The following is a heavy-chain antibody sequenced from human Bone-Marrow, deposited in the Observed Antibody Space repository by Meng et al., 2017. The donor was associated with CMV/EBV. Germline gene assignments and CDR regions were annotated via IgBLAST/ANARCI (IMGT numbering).Heavy chain of an antibody. CDR1: GGSISNSTYY. CDR2: IYHSGNT. D-gene: IGHD2-2*01. Sequence: GSLRLSCTVSGGSISNSTYYWDWIRQPPGKGLEWIGSIYHSGNTYYNPSLKSRVTISVDTSKNKFSLRLRSVTAADTAVYFCVRSRSWFDPWGQGTRVTVSS. V-gene: IGHV4-39*07. J-gene: IGHJ5*02. CDR3: VRSRSWFDP.